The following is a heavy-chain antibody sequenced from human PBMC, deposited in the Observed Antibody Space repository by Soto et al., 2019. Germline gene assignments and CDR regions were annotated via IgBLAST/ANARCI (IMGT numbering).Heavy chain of an antibody. CDR3: AGTSTSSTSCPFDY. CDR1: GGSISSYY. CDR2: IYYSGST. D-gene: IGHD2-2*01. V-gene: IGHV4-59*08. J-gene: IGHJ4*02. Sequence: SETLSLTCTVSGGSISSYYWSWIRQPPGKGLEWIGYIYYSGSTNYNPSLKSRVTISVDTSKNQFSLKLSSVTAADTAVYYCAGTSTSSTSCPFDYWGRGTLVTVSS.